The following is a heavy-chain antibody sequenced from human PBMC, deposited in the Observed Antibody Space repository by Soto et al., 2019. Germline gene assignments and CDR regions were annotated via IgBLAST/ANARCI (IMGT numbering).Heavy chain of an antibody. V-gene: IGHV1-69*01. Sequence: QVQLVQSGAEVKKPGSSVKVSCKASGGTFSSYAISWVRQAPGQGLEWMGGIIPILGTANYAQKFQGRVTITADESTSTAYMELSSLRSEDTAVYYCARSPPDYGDLSYYFDYWGQGTLVTVSS. CDR1: GGTFSSYA. J-gene: IGHJ4*02. D-gene: IGHD4-17*01. CDR3: ARSPPDYGDLSYYFDY. CDR2: IIPILGTA.